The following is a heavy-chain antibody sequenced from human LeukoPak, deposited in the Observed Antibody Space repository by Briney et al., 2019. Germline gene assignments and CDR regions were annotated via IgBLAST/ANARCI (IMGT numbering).Heavy chain of an antibody. D-gene: IGHD3-3*01. J-gene: IGHJ5*02. CDR3: ARPHYDFWSGYSGGWFDP. Sequence: ASVKVSCKASGYTFTSYDINWVRQATGQGLEWMGWMNPNSGNTGYAQKFQGRVTMTRDTSISTAYMELSRLRSDDTAVYYCARPHYDFWSGYSGGWFDPWGQGTLVTVSS. V-gene: IGHV1-8*01. CDR2: MNPNSGNT. CDR1: GYTFTSYD.